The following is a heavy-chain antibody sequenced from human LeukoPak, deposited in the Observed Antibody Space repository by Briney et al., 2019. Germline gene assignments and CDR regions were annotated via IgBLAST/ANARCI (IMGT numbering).Heavy chain of an antibody. V-gene: IGHV3-21*01. CDR2: ISSSSYI. CDR1: GFTFSSYS. D-gene: IGHD2-15*01. Sequence: GGSLRLSCAAPGFTFSSYSMNWVRQAPGKGLEWVSSISSSSYIYYADSVKGRFTISRDNAKNSLYLQMNSLRAEDTAVYYCARGDIVVVVAATSDYWGQGTLVTVSS. J-gene: IGHJ4*02. CDR3: ARGDIVVVVAATSDY.